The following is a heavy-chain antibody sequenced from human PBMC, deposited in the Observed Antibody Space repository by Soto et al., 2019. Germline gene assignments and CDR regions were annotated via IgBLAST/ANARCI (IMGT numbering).Heavy chain of an antibody. CDR2: IYSGGST. CDR3: ARDLVSPDYFDY. Sequence: GGSLRLSCGASGFTISNYAMSWVRQAPGKGLEWVSVIYSGGSTYYADSAKGRFTISRDNSKNTLYLQMNSLRAEDTAVYYCARDLVSPDYFDYWGQGTLVTVSS. CDR1: GFTISNYA. V-gene: IGHV3-53*01. J-gene: IGHJ4*02.